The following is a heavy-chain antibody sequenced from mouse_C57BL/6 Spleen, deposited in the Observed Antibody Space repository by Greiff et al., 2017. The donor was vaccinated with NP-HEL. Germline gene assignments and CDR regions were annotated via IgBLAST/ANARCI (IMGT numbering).Heavy chain of an antibody. J-gene: IGHJ2*01. CDR2: IWSGGST. D-gene: IGHD2-1*01. V-gene: IGHV2-2*01. Sequence: VQLVESGPGLVQPSQSLSITCTVSGFSLTSYGVHWVRQSPGKGLEWLGVIWSGGSTDYNAAFISRLSISKDYSKSQVFFKMNSLQADDTAIYYCARNGYGNQYYFDYWGQGTTLTVSS. CDR3: ARNGYGNQYYFDY. CDR1: GFSLTSYG.